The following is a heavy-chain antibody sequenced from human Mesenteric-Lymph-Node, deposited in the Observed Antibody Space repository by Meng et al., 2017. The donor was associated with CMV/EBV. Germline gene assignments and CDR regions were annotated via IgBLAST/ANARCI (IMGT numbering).Heavy chain of an antibody. V-gene: IGHV4-4*01. CDR2: ISHSGST. Sequence: SCAVPGGPISSNYWWSWVRQTPGKGLDWIGEISHSGSTKYNPSLQSRVTISVDKTKNHFSLKLTSMTAADTGVYFCARSPEHWSLDYWGQGTLVTVSS. D-gene: IGHD1-14*01. CDR3: ARSPEHWSLDY. J-gene: IGHJ4*02. CDR1: GGPISSNYW.